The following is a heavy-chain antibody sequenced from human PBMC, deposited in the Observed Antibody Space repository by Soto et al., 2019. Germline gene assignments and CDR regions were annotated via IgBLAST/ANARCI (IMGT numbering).Heavy chain of an antibody. D-gene: IGHD6-19*01. CDR2: FYSSGSI. Sequence: SETLSLTCFVSGYSITAGGYYWSWIRHHPGKGLEWIGSFYSSGSIIYNPSLRSRVSISGDTSSNQFSMSLTSVTAADTARYYCARMYSSGSGWFHPWGQGTLVTVS. CDR1: GYSITAGGYY. CDR3: ARMYSSGSGWFHP. J-gene: IGHJ5*02. V-gene: IGHV4-31*03.